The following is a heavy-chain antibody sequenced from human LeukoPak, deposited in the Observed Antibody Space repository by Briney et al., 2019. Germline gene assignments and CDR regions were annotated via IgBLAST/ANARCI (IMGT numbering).Heavy chain of an antibody. V-gene: IGHV4-38-2*01. Sequence: PSETLSLTCAVSGYSITIGYYWGWIRQPPGKGLEWIGSIYHSGSTYYNPSLKSRVTISVDTSKNHFSLKLSSVTAADTAVYYCARSSYSGNNWFDPWGQGTLVTVSS. CDR2: IYHSGST. J-gene: IGHJ5*02. CDR1: GYSITIGYY. CDR3: ARSSYSGNNWFDP. D-gene: IGHD1-26*01.